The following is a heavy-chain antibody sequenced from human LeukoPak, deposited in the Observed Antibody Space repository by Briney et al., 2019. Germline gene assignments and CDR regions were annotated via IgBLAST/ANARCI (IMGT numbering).Heavy chain of an antibody. CDR2: IYYRGRT. Sequence: SETLSLTCNVPGASISSSTYHWGWIRQPPGKGLEWIAIIYYRGRTYYNASLKSRVTISVDTSKNQFSLKLSSVTAAHTAVYFCATDREGHSGYDYDFDYWGQGTLVTVSS. J-gene: IGHJ4*02. D-gene: IGHD5-12*01. CDR1: GASISSSTYH. V-gene: IGHV4-39*07. CDR3: ATDREGHSGYDYDFDY.